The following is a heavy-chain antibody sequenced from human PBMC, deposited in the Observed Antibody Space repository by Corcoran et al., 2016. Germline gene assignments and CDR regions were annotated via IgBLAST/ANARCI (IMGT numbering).Heavy chain of an antibody. CDR2: IDWDDDK. CDR1: GFSLSTSGMR. D-gene: IGHD2-2*01. V-gene: IGHV2-70*04. J-gene: IGHJ4*02. Sequence: QVTLKESGPALVKPTQTLTLTCAFSGFSLSTSGMRMSWIRQPPGKALEWIARIDWDDDKFYSTSLMTRLTISKDNSKNQVVPTMTHMDPVDTAMYYGARASGYCTSTSCPAFDYWGQGTLVTVSS. CDR3: ARASGYCTSTSCPAFDY.